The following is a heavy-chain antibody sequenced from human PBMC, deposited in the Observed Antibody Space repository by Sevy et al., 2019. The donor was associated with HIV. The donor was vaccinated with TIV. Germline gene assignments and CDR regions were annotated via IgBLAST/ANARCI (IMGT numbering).Heavy chain of an antibody. V-gene: IGHV3-7*02. CDR1: AINIRDYW. D-gene: IGHD2-15*01. CDR3: VRAIQLAASY. J-gene: IGHJ4*02. CDR2: INPDGSKI. Sequence: GGSLRLSCEASAINIRDYWMNWVRQAPGKGLERVANINPDGSKIYYADSVKGRFTISRDYAKNSVFLQMTSLRAEDTAVYYCVRAIQLAASYWGQGMLVTVSS.